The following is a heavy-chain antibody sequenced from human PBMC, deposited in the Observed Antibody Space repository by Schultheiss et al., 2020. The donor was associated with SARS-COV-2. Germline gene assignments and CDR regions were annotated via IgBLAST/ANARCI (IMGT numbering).Heavy chain of an antibody. Sequence: SETLSLTCTVSGGSISSGGYYWSWIRQHPGKGLEWIGYIYYSGSTYYNPSLKSLVTISVDTSKNQFSLKLSSVTAADTAVYYCARHSSYCGGDCYSMDVWGKGTTVTVSS. D-gene: IGHD2-21*01. V-gene: IGHV4-31*01. CDR1: GGSISSGGYY. J-gene: IGHJ6*03. CDR2: IYYSGST. CDR3: ARHSSYCGGDCYSMDV.